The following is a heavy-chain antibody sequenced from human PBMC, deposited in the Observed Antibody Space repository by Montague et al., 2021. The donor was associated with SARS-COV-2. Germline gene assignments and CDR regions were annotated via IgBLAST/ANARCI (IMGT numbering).Heavy chain of an antibody. D-gene: IGHD2-2*01. J-gene: IGHJ4*02. V-gene: IGHV6-1*01. CDR1: GDSVPSNIAT. Sequence: CAIFGDSVPSNIATWNWIRQSPSRGLEWLGRTYYRSKWYNDYAESVKSRITIDPDTSKHQFSLHLNSVTPEDTAVYYCARIPVGSKYYFDFWGQGTLVTVSS. CDR3: ARIPVGSKYYFDF. CDR2: TYYRSKWYN.